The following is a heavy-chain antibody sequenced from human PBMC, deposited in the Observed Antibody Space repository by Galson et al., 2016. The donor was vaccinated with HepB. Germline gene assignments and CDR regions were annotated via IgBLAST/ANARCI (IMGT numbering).Heavy chain of an antibody. Sequence: SLRLSCAASGFRFSEHYMDWVRQAPGKGLEWVSGITNSGGRRYYAEPGKGRFTISRDNSKNTVFLPRSSLRAEDTAINYCAKGAYMSSYSLYGMDAWGQGTTVIVSS. J-gene: IGHJ6*02. CDR1: GFRFSEHY. V-gene: IGHV3-23*01. CDR2: ITNSGGRR. D-gene: IGHD6-6*01. CDR3: AKGAYMSSYSLYGMDA.